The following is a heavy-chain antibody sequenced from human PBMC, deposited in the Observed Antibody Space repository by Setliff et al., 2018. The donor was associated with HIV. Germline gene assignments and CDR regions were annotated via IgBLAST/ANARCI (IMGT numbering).Heavy chain of an antibody. J-gene: IGHJ6*03. CDR1: GYTFTSYY. CDR3: ARDGYYNSWSGYGYYYYYMDV. Sequence: GASVKVSCKASGYTFTSYYMHWVRQAPGQGLEWMGIINPSGGSTRYAQKFQGRVTMTRDTSTSTVYMELSSLRSEDTAVYYCARDGYYNSWSGYGYYYYYMDVWGKGITVTVSS. CDR2: INPSGGST. V-gene: IGHV1-46*01. D-gene: IGHD3-3*01.